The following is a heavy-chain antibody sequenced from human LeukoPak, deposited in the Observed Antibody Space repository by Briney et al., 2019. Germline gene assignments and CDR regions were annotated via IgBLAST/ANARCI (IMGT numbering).Heavy chain of an antibody. CDR2: ISHSGST. J-gene: IGHJ4*02. Sequence: SETLSLTCAVYGGSFSGYYWSWIRQPPGKGLEWIGEISHSGSTNYNPSLKSRVTISVDTSKNQFSLKLSSVTAADTAVYYCARGYIAVAGTSPPDYWGQGTLVTVSS. CDR3: ARGYIAVAGTSPPDY. D-gene: IGHD6-19*01. V-gene: IGHV4-34*01. CDR1: GGSFSGYY.